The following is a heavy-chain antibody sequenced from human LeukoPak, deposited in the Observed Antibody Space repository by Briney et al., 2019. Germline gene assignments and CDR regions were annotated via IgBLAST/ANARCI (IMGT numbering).Heavy chain of an antibody. J-gene: IGHJ4*02. Sequence: PGGSLRLSCAASGFTFSSYGMHWVRQAPGKGLEWVAVIWYDGSNKYYADSVKGRFTISRDNSKNTLYLQMNSLRAEDTAVYYCARAPRAVAVYFDYWGQGTLVTVSS. D-gene: IGHD6-19*01. CDR2: IWYDGSNK. V-gene: IGHV3-33*01. CDR3: ARAPRAVAVYFDY. CDR1: GFTFSSYG.